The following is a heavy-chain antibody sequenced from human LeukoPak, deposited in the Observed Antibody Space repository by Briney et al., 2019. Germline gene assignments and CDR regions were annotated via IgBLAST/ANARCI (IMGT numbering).Heavy chain of an antibody. J-gene: IGHJ4*02. V-gene: IGHV3-23*01. CDR3: ARGHTAVTRHFDF. Sequence: GGSLRLSCADSGFTFNTYVISWVRQAPGKGLECGSRISGSGGATYYADSVKGRFTISRDDAKNLLYLDMNSRRAEDTAVYYCARGHTAVTRHFDFWGQGTLVTVSS. D-gene: IGHD4-17*01. CDR2: ISGSGGAT. CDR1: GFTFNTYV.